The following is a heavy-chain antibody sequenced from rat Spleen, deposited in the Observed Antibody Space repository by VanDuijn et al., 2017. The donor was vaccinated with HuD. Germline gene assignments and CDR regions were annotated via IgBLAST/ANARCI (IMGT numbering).Heavy chain of an antibody. CDR3: ARGGSIYGNWFAY. CDR2: IRYGDSSGHSIT. Sequence: EVQLVESDGGLVQPGRSLKLSCAASGFTFSDYGMAWVRQAPTKGLEWVATIRYGDSSGHSITYYRDSVKGRFTISRDNAKSTLYLQMDSLRSEDTATYYCARGGSIYGNWFAYWGQGTLVTVSS. CDR1: GFTFSDYG. V-gene: IGHV5-29*01. J-gene: IGHJ3*01. D-gene: IGHD1-2*01.